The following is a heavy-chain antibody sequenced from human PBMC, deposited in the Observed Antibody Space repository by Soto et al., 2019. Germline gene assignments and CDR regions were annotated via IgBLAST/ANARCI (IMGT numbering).Heavy chain of an antibody. CDR2: IKQDGSEK. CDR3: ARSNPGYSSSWSDY. CDR1: GFTFSGYW. J-gene: IGHJ4*02. V-gene: IGHV3-7*01. Sequence: EVQLVESGGGLVQPGGSLRLSCAASGFTFSGYWMSWVRQAPGKGLEWVANIKQDGSEKYYVDSVKGRFTISRDNAKNSLYLQMNSLRAEDTAVYYCARSNPGYSSSWSDYWGQGTLVTVSS. D-gene: IGHD6-13*01.